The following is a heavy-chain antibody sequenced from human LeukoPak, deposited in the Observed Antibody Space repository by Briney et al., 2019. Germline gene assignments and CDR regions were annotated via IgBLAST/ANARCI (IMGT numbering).Heavy chain of an antibody. CDR1: GGTFSSDA. CDR2: IIPIFGTA. J-gene: IGHJ6*02. Sequence: SVKVSCKASGGTFSSDAISWVRQAPGQGLEWMGGIIPIFGTANYAQKFQGRVTITADESTSTAYMELSSLRSEDTAVYYCARAPLWRNYYYYGMDVWGQGTTVTVSS. CDR3: ARAPLWRNYYYYGMDV. V-gene: IGHV1-69*13. D-gene: IGHD2-21*01.